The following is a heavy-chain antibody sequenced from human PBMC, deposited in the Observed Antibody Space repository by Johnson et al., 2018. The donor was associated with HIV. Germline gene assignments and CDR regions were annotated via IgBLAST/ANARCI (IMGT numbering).Heavy chain of an antibody. Sequence: VQLVESGGGLVQPGGSLRLSCTASRFTFSSYDMHWVRQATGKGLEWVSAIGTAGDTYYPGSVKGRFTISRENAKNSLYLQMNSLKTEDTAVYYCTTLAESSSSMYAFDIWGQGTMVTVAS. CDR3: TTLAESSSSMYAFDI. V-gene: IGHV3-13*01. J-gene: IGHJ3*02. CDR2: IGTAGDT. D-gene: IGHD6-6*01. CDR1: RFTFSSYD.